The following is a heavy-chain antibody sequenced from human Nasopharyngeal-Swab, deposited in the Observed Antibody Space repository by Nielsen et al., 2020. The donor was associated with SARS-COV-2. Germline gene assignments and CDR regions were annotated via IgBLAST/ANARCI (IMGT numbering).Heavy chain of an antibody. CDR3: AKDWGLTMIVVAYDAFDI. V-gene: IGHV3-30*18. CDR2: ISYDGSNK. J-gene: IGHJ3*02. Sequence: GESLKISCAASGFTFSSYGMHWVRQAPGKGLEWVAVISYDGSNKYYADSVKGRFTISRDNSKNTLYLQMNSLRADDTAVYYCAKDWGLTMIVVAYDAFDIWGHGTLVTVSS. D-gene: IGHD3-22*01. CDR1: GFTFSSYG.